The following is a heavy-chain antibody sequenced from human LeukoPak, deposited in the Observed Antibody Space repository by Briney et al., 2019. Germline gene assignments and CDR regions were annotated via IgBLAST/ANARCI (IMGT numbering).Heavy chain of an antibody. V-gene: IGHV3-53*01. D-gene: IGHD6-19*01. CDR2: IYSGGST. J-gene: IGHJ4*02. Sequence: GGSLRLSCAASGFTVSSNYMSWVRQAPGKGLEWVSVIYSGGSTYYADSVKGRFTISRDNSKNTLYLQMNSLRAEDTAVYYCAREQTYSSGWVGGPYFDYWDQGTLVTVSS. CDR1: GFTVSSNY. CDR3: AREQTYSSGWVGGPYFDY.